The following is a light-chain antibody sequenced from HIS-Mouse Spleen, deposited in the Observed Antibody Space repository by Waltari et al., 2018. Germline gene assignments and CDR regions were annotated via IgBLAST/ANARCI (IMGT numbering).Light chain of an antibody. V-gene: IGLV1-47*01. CDR3: AAWDDSLSGPV. CDR1: SSNNGSNY. Sequence: QSVLTQPPSASGTPGQRVTISCSGSSSNNGSNYVYWYQQLPGTAPKLLIYRNKQRPAGVPVRFSGSTSGTSASLAISGLRSEDEADYYCAAWDDSLSGPVFGGGTKLTVL. J-gene: IGLJ3*02. CDR2: RNK.